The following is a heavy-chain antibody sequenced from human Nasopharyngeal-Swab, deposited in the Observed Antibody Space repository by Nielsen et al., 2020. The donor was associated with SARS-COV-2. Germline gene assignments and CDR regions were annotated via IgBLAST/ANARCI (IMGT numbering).Heavy chain of an antibody. CDR1: GFTFSSYA. V-gene: IGHV3-23*01. J-gene: IGHJ4*02. Sequence: GESLKISCAASGFTFSSYAMSWVRQAPGKGLGWVLAISGSGGNTYYADSVKGRFTISRDNSKNTLYLQMNSLRAEDTAVYYCARSTYCSSTSCYALRARYFDYWGQGTLVTVSS. CDR3: ARSTYCSSTSCYALRARYFDY. D-gene: IGHD2-2*01. CDR2: ISGSGGNT.